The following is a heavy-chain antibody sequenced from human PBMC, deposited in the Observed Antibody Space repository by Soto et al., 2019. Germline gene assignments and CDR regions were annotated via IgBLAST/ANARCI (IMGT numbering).Heavy chain of an antibody. CDR3: ARLFSSGYWPFDY. D-gene: IGHD3-22*01. J-gene: IGHJ4*02. V-gene: IGHV4-39*01. Sequence: SETLSLTCTVSGGSISSSYYYWGWIRQPPGKGLEWIGSIYYSGSTYYNPSLKSRVTISVDTSKNQFSLKLSSVTAADTAVYYCARLFSSGYWPFDYWGQGTLVTVSS. CDR1: GGSISSSYYY. CDR2: IYYSGST.